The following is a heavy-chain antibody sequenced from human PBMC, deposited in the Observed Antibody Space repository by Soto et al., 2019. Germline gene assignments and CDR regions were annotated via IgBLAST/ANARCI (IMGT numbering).Heavy chain of an antibody. V-gene: IGHV3-11*05. CDR3: AREYYYTMDV. CDR2: IDSSTKYT. CDR1: GFTFRDYY. Sequence: QVQLVESGGGLVRPGGSLRLSCEASGFTFRDYYMTWFRQAPEKGLEWLSYIDSSTKYTSYADSVKGRFTISRDNAKNALYLQMNSLRADDTAVYYCAREYYYTMDVWGQGTMVTVSS. J-gene: IGHJ6*02.